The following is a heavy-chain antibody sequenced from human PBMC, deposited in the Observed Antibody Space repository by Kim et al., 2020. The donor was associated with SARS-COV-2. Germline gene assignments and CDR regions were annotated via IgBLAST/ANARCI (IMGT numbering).Heavy chain of an antibody. D-gene: IGHD6-13*01. Sequence: ADSGKGRLTISRDNSKNTLYLQMNSLRAEDTAVYYCAKSYSSGWYSGWGYWGQGTLVTVSS. J-gene: IGHJ4*02. CDR3: AKSYSSGWYSGWGY. V-gene: IGHV3-23*01.